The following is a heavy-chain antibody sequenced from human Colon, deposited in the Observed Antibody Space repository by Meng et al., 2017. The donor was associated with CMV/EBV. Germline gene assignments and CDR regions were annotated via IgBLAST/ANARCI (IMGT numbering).Heavy chain of an antibody. CDR3: AKHIVASISEDGLGT. Sequence: GGSLRLSCAASGFTVSSNYMSWVRQAPGKGLEWVSIIYSGGHTYYADSVKGRFTLSRDNSKNTVHLQMTNLRSDDTAVYYCAKHIVASISEDGLGTWGQGTLVTVSS. V-gene: IGHV3-53*05. CDR2: IYSGGHT. CDR1: GFTVSSNY. D-gene: IGHD5-12*01. J-gene: IGHJ1*01.